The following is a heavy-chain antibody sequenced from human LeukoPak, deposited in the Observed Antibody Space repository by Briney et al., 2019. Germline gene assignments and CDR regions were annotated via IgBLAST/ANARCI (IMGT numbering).Heavy chain of an antibody. Sequence: ASVKVSCKASGGTFSSYAMSWVRQAPGQGLEWMGRIIPIFGTANYAQKFQGRVTITTDESTSTAYMELSSLRSEDTAVYYCARDVPREYYYDSSGHWDYWGQGTLVTVSS. D-gene: IGHD3-22*01. CDR2: IIPIFGTA. J-gene: IGHJ4*01. CDR3: ARDVPREYYYDSSGHWDY. CDR1: GGTFSSYA. V-gene: IGHV1-69*05.